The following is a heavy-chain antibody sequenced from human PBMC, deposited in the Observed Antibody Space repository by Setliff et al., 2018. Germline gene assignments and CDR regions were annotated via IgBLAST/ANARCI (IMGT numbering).Heavy chain of an antibody. CDR2: IKQEGSEK. Sequence: GGSLRLSCAASGFTFSSYWMTWVRQAPGKGLEWVANIKQEGSEKYYVDSVKGRFTISRDDAKNSLYLQMTRLRAEDTAMYYCVRGGSGWYVYFDYWGQGTLVTVSS. CDR3: VRGGSGWYVYFDY. CDR1: GFTFSSYW. V-gene: IGHV3-7*01. D-gene: IGHD6-19*01. J-gene: IGHJ4*02.